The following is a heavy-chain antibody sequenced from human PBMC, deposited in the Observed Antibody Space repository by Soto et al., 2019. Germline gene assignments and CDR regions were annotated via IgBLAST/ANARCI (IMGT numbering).Heavy chain of an antibody. J-gene: IGHJ4*02. D-gene: IGHD1-26*01. CDR3: AKGRRSGSYRSRGFDY. Sequence: EVQLLESGGGLVQPGGSLRLSCAASEFTFTSYVMSWVRQAPGKGLEWVSDISGSGDSTYYADSVKGRFTISRDNSKNTLYLQMNSLRADDTAVYYCAKGRRSGSYRSRGFDYWGQGTLVTVSS. CDR2: ISGSGDST. V-gene: IGHV3-23*01. CDR1: EFTFTSYV.